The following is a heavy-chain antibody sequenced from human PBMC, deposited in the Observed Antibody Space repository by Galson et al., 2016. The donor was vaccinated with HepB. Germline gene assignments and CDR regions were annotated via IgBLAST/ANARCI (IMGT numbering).Heavy chain of an antibody. CDR2: ISYEGDVD. J-gene: IGHJ3*01. CDR1: GFTFSSYS. V-gene: IGHV3-30*18. CDR3: AKTLPPSKTLDVFDF. Sequence: SLRLSCAASGFTFSSYSLHWVRQRPATGLQWVAFISYEGDVDSYADSVKGRFTISTDTSKNTLFLQMNSLRVDDTGVYYCAKTLPPSKTLDVFDFWGRGTPVTVSS. D-gene: IGHD2/OR15-2a*01.